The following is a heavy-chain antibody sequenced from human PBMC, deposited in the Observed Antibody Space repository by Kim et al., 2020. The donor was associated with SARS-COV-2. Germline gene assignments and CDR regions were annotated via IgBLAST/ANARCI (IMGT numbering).Heavy chain of an antibody. V-gene: IGHV1-2*02. CDR1: GYTFTGYY. J-gene: IGHJ4*02. Sequence: ASVKVSCKASGYTFTGYYMHWVRQAPGQGLEWMGWINPNSGGTNYAQKFQGRVTMTRDTSISTAYMELSRLRSDDMAVYYCARGGKYQLLYSPMGYWGQGTLVTVSS. CDR2: INPNSGGT. CDR3: ARGGKYQLLYSPMGY. D-gene: IGHD2-2*02.